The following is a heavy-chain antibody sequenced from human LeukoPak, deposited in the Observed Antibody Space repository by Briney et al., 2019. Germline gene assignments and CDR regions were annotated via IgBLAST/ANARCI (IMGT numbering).Heavy chain of an antibody. CDR2: IYYSGST. V-gene: IGHV4-59*01. CDR3: ARGSRSIAVAGDFDY. Sequence: SETLSLTCTVSGGSISSYYWSWIRQPPGKGLEWIGCIYYSGSTNYNPSLKSRVTISVDTSKNQFSLKLSSVTAADTAVYYCARGSRSIAVAGDFDYWGQGTLVTVSS. CDR1: GGSISSYY. J-gene: IGHJ4*02. D-gene: IGHD6-19*01.